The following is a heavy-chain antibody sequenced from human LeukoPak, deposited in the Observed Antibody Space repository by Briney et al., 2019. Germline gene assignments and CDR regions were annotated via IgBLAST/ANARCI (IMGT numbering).Heavy chain of an antibody. Sequence: PSETLSLTCAVYGGSFSGYYWSWIRQPPGKGLEWIGEINHSRSTNYNPSLKSRVTISVDTSKNQFSLKLSSVTAADTAVYYCARGDFYYYYYGMDVWGQGTTVTVSS. J-gene: IGHJ6*02. CDR2: INHSRST. V-gene: IGHV4-34*01. CDR3: ARGDFYYYYYGMDV. CDR1: GGSFSGYY.